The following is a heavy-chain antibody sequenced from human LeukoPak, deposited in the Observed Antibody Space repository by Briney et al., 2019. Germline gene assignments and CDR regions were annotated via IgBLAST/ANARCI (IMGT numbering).Heavy chain of an antibody. CDR2: IYYSGST. V-gene: IGHV4-39*07. Sequence: NRSETLSLTCTVSGGSISSSNYYWGWIRQPPGKGLEWIGSIYYSGSTYYNPSLKSRVTISVDTSKNQFSLKLSSVTAADTAVYYCARDGGVVVPPDYWGQGTLVTVSS. CDR1: GGSISSSNYY. D-gene: IGHD2-2*01. J-gene: IGHJ4*02. CDR3: ARDGGVVVPPDY.